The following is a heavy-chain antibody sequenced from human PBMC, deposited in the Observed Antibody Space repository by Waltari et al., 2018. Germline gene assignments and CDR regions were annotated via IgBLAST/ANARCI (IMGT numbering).Heavy chain of an antibody. J-gene: IGHJ6*02. CDR1: GGSFSGYY. D-gene: IGHD3-10*01. CDR3: ASPRITMVRGAPTDYYYYYGMDV. CDR2: INHSGST. V-gene: IGHV4-34*01. Sequence: QVQLQQWGAGLLKPSETLSLTCAVYGGSFSGYYWSWIRQPPGKGLGWIGEINHSGSTTDNPSLKSRVTISVDTSKNQFSLKLSSVTAADTAVYYCASPRITMVRGAPTDYYYYYGMDVWGQGTTVTVSS.